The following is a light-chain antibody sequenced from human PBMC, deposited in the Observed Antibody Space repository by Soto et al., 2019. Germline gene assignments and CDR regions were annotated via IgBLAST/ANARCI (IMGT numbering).Light chain of an antibody. CDR2: AAY. CDR1: QSVRNDS. V-gene: IGKV3-20*01. CDR3: QHYCYGVDT. Sequence: EVVLTQSPGTLSLSPGERATLSCRASQSVRNDSLAWYQQQPGQAPRLLIFAAYSSDTGIPDRVSGSGSGTDFTLTISRLEPEDSAVYICQHYCYGVDTFGQGTKLEIK. J-gene: IGKJ2*01.